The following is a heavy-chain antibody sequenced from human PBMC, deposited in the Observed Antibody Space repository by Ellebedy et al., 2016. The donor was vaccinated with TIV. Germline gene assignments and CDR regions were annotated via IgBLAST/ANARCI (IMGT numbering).Heavy chain of an antibody. CDR3: AKLDSSGYYYGRLDY. CDR1: GFTFSSHA. J-gene: IGHJ4*02. V-gene: IGHV3-23*01. D-gene: IGHD3-22*01. CDR2: ISAIGESA. Sequence: GESLKISCAASGFTFSSHAMSRVRQAPGKGLEWVSAISAIGESAQYADSVRGRFTISRDNSKNMLYLQMSSLRADDAAVYYCAKLDSSGYYYGRLDYWGQGTLVTVSS.